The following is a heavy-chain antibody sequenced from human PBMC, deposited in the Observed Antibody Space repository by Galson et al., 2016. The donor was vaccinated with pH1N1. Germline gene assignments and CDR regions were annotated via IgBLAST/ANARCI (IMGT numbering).Heavy chain of an antibody. CDR1: GFTFDDHA. J-gene: IGHJ5*01. V-gene: IGHV3-9*01. Sequence: SLRLSCAASGFTFDDHAMHWVRQAPGKGLEWVSGISWNSGNIGYADSVKGRFTISRDNAQNSLYLQMHSLSSEDTAFYFCARDPMYSSLSPWFDSWGQGTLVTVAS. CDR2: ISWNSGNI. CDR3: ARDPMYSSLSPWFDS. D-gene: IGHD6-6*01.